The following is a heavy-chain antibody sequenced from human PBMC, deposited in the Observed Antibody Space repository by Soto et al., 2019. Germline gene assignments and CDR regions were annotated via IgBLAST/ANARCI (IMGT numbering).Heavy chain of an antibody. J-gene: IGHJ3*02. CDR1: GYAFSEYD. D-gene: IGHD5-18*01. CDR3: ASRGYSYGLDAFDI. CDR2: INPNSGGT. Sequence: ASVKVSCKASGYAFSEYDIHWVRQAPGQGREWMGWINPNSGGTNYAQKFQGRVTMTRDTSISTAYMELSRLRSDDTAVYYCASRGYSYGLDAFDIWGQGTMVTVSS. V-gene: IGHV1-2*02.